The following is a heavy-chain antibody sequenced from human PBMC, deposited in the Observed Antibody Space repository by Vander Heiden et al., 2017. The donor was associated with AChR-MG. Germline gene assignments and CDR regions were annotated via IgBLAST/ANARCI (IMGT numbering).Heavy chain of an antibody. D-gene: IGHD2-15*01. CDR3: ARRYCSGGSCYSWFDP. J-gene: IGHJ5*02. CDR2: INHSGST. CDR1: GGSFSGYY. Sequence: QVQLQPWGAGLLKPSETLSLTCAVYGGSFSGYYWSWLRQPPGKGLEWIGEINHSGSTNYNPSLKSRVTISVDTSKNQFSLKLSSVTAADTAVYYCARRYCSGGSCYSWFDPWGQGTLVTVSS. V-gene: IGHV4-34*01.